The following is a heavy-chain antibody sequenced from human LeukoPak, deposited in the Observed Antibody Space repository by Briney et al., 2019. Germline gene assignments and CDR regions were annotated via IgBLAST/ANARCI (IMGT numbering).Heavy chain of an antibody. J-gene: IGHJ4*02. V-gene: IGHV4-39*07. CDR1: GGSISSSSYY. D-gene: IGHD3-3*01. CDR3: ARGRYYDFWSGYYTFGY. Sequence: SETLSLTCTVSGGSISSSSYYWGWIRQPPGKGLEWIGSIYYSGSTYYNPSLKSRVTISVDTSKNQFSLKLSSVTAADTAVYYCARGRYYDFWSGYYTFGYWGQGTLVTVSS. CDR2: IYYSGST.